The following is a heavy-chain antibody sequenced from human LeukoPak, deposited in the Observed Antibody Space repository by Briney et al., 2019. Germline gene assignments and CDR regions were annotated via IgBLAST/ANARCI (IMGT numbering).Heavy chain of an antibody. Sequence: ASVKVSCKASGYTFTGYYMYWVRQAPGQGLEWMGWLNPNSGGTNYAQKFQGRVTMTRDTSISTAYMELTSLRSEDTALYYCARDQYNVIDSWGQGTLVTVSS. CDR3: ARDQYNVIDS. CDR1: GYTFTGYY. J-gene: IGHJ4*02. CDR2: LNPNSGGT. V-gene: IGHV1-2*02. D-gene: IGHD1-14*01.